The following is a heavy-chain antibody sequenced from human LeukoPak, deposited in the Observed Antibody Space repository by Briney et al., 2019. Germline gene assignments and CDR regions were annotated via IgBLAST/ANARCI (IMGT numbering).Heavy chain of an antibody. CDR1: GFTFSSYG. CDR2: IWYDGSNK. CDR3: AKGGYYYDSSGHLDY. Sequence: GGSLRLSCAASGFTFSSYGMHWVRQAPGKGLEWVAVIWYDGSNKYYADSVKGRFTISRDNSKNTLYLQMNGLRAEDTAVYYCAKGGYYYDSSGHLDYWGQGTLVTVSS. V-gene: IGHV3-33*06. J-gene: IGHJ4*02. D-gene: IGHD3-22*01.